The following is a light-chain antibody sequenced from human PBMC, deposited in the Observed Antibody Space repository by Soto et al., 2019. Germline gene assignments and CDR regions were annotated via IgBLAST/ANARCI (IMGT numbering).Light chain of an antibody. CDR1: TSDVGGYNY. J-gene: IGLJ2*01. CDR3: SSHTSSSTLVV. CDR2: EVS. V-gene: IGLV2-14*01. Sequence: QSALTQPASVSGSPGQSITISCTGTTSDVGGYNYVSWYQQHPGKAPKLMIYEVSNRPSGVSNRFSGSESGNTASLTISGLQAEDEADYYCSSHTSSSTLVVFGGGTKLTVL.